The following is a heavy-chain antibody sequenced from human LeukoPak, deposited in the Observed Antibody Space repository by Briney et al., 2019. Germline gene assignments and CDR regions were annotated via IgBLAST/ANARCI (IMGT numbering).Heavy chain of an antibody. CDR2: ISIGCNT. CDR3: AGIVQWPKGFDH. J-gene: IGHJ4*02. CDR1: GFTFSTYA. Sequence: PGGSLRLSCAASGFTFSTYAMTWVRQAPGKGLHYVSAISIGCNTFYADSVKGRFTISRDNSKNTLYLQMSSLRVEDTAAYYCAGIVQWPKGFDHWGQGTLVTVSS. D-gene: IGHD6-19*01. V-gene: IGHV3-23*01.